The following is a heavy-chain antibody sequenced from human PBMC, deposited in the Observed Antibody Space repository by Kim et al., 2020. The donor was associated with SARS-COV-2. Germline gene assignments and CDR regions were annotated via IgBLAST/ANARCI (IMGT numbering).Heavy chain of an antibody. J-gene: IGHJ4*02. V-gene: IGHV3-15*01. D-gene: IGHD3-10*01. CDR3: TTSGSRVQPFSPSDY. CDR2: IKSKTDSVTT. CDR1: GFTFSNDW. Sequence: GGSLRLSCAASGFTFSNDWMSWVRQAPGKGVEWVGRIKSKTDSVTTDYAAPVKGRLTISRDDSKNTLYLQMNSLKTEDTAVYYCTTSGSRVQPFSPSDYWGQGTLVTVSS.